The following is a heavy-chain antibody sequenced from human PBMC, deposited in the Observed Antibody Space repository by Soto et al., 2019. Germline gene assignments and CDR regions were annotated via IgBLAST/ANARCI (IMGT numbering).Heavy chain of an antibody. CDR3: AKNEQPPYYYYGLDV. Sequence: QGHLVQSEAEVKKSGASVKVSCKASGYTFTRYGISWVRQAPGQGLEWMGWISGYNGDTNYAQKFQGRVSMTVDTSTGTAYMELRSLTSDDTAIYYCAKNEQPPYYYYGLDVWGQGTKVTVSS. V-gene: IGHV1-18*01. J-gene: IGHJ6*02. CDR1: GYTFTRYG. CDR2: ISGYNGDT.